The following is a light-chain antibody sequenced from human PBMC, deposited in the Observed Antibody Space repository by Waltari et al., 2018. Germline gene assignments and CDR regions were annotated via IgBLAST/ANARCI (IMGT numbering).Light chain of an antibody. J-gene: IGLJ3*02. Sequence: QSALTQPASVSGSPRQSNTISCTGTSSAVGSYNLVSWYQQHPGKAPKLMIYEVTKRPSGVSNRFSGSKSGNTASLTISGLQAEDEADYYCCSYAGSTTWVFGGGTKLTVL. CDR2: EVT. CDR3: CSYAGSTTWV. CDR1: SSAVGSYNL. V-gene: IGLV2-23*02.